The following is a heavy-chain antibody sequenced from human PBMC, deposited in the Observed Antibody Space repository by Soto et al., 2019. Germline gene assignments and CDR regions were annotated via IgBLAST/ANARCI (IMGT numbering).Heavy chain of an antibody. D-gene: IGHD1-26*01. CDR3: AKDGVREPRSRFDP. CDR1: GFTFDDYA. J-gene: IGHJ5*02. Sequence: EVQLVESGGGLVQPGRSLRLSCAASGFTFDDYAMHWVRQAPGKGLEWVSGISWNSGSIGYADSVKGRFTISRDNDKNTLYRQINSLRAEDTALYYCAKDGVREPRSRFDPWGQGTLVTVSS. V-gene: IGHV3-9*01. CDR2: ISWNSGSI.